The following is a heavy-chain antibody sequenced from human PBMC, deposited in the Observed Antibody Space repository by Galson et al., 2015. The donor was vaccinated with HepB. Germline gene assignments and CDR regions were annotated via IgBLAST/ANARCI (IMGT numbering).Heavy chain of an antibody. CDR3: ASLELRGEWAHYYYYGMDV. Sequence: SLRLSCAASGFTFSSYSMNWVRQAPGKGLEWVSSISSSSSYIYYADSVKGRFTISRDNAKNSLYLQMNSLRAEGTAVYYCASLELRGEWAHYYYYGMDVWGQGTTVTVSS. V-gene: IGHV3-21*04. D-gene: IGHD1-7*01. CDR2: ISSSSSYI. J-gene: IGHJ6*02. CDR1: GFTFSSYS.